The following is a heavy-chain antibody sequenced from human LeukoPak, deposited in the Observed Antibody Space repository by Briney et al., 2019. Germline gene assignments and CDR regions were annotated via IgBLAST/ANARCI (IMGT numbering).Heavy chain of an antibody. V-gene: IGHV3-23*01. CDR1: GLTLSSYV. D-gene: IGHD3-22*01. CDR3: VNRDYYDSSGYPPVDY. CDR2: ISGSGGST. J-gene: IGHJ4*02. Sequence: VGSLRLSCAASGLTLSSYVMSWVRQAPGKGLEWVSAISGSGGSTYYADSVKGRLTISRDNSKNTLYLQMNSLRAEDTPVYYCVNRDYYDSSGYPPVDYCGQGNLVTVSS.